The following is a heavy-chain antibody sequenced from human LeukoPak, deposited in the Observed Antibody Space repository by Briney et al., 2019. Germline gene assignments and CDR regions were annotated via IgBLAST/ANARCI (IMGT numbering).Heavy chain of an antibody. V-gene: IGHV4-34*01. CDR3: ARDSTTVTLPFFDY. Sequence: SETLSLTCAVSGGSFSGYYWRWIRQPPRKALEWIGENNHSGSTNYNTSLKSRITIAVGTSKNQFSLKLSSVTAADTAVYYCARDSTTVTLPFFDYWGQGTLVTVSS. CDR1: GGSFSGYY. D-gene: IGHD4-17*01. CDR2: NNHSGST. J-gene: IGHJ4*02.